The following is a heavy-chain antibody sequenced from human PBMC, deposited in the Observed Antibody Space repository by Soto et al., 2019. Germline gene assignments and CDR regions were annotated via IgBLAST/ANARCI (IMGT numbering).Heavy chain of an antibody. CDR3: AATRTDDAFDI. D-gene: IGHD2-15*01. J-gene: IGHJ3*02. CDR1: GGSISSSSYY. Sequence: QLQLQESGPGLVKPSETLSLTCTVSGGSISSSSYYWGWIRQPPGKGLEWIGSIYYSGSTYYNPSLKSRVTISVDTSKNQFSLKLSSVTAADTAAYYCAATRTDDAFDIWGQGTMVTVSS. V-gene: IGHV4-39*01. CDR2: IYYSGST.